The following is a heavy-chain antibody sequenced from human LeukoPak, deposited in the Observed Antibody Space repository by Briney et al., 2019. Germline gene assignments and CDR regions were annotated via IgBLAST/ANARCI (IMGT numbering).Heavy chain of an antibody. J-gene: IGHJ6*02. V-gene: IGHV3-30*18. D-gene: IGHD4-23*01. Sequence: GGSLRLSCVASGFTFSRHDMHWVRQAPGKGLELVAVISYEGSYKFFADSVKGRFTISRDNSKTTLYLQMNRLSPEDTAVYYCAKSQLTTVDYYGMDVWGHGTTVIVSS. CDR2: ISYEGSYK. CDR1: GFTFSRHD. CDR3: AKSQLTTVDYYGMDV.